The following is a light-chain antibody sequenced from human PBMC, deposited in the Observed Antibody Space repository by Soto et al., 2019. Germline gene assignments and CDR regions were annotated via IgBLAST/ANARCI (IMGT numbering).Light chain of an antibody. J-gene: IGKJ1*01. CDR1: QSVSDW. CDR2: GAS. Sequence: DIQMTQSPSTLSASIGDRVTITCRASQSVSDWLAWYQQKPGKAPKLLIYGASNLQSGVPSRFSGSGAGTEFTLTISSLQPDDFATYYCQQYNLYSPGTFGQGTKVEIK. CDR3: QQYNLYSPGT. V-gene: IGKV1-5*01.